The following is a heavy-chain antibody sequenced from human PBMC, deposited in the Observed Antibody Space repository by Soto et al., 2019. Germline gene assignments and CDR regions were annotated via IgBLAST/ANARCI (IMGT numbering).Heavy chain of an antibody. D-gene: IGHD2-15*01. CDR1: GFTFSDFS. V-gene: IGHV3-30*04. Sequence: GGSLSLSCRTSGFTFSDFSLHWFRQSQGKGLEWPAVIGSTGITFYADSLKGRFTIFRDNSQDTVLLQKDSLIPDDAGVDCCSGEVVTSKWYFDNWGQGIPVTVSS. CDR3: SGEVVTSKWYFDN. CDR2: IGSTGIT. J-gene: IGHJ4*02.